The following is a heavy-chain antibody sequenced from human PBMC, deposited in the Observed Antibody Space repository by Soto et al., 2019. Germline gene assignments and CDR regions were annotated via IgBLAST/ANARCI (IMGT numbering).Heavy chain of an antibody. D-gene: IGHD4-17*01. Sequence: GGSLRLSCAASGFTFSSYSMNWVRQAPGKGLEWVSYISSSSSTIYYADSVKGRFTISRDNAKNSLYLQMNSLRAEDTAVYYCARGYGDYRDAFDIWGQGTMVTVSS. J-gene: IGHJ3*02. CDR1: GFTFSSYS. V-gene: IGHV3-48*01. CDR3: ARGYGDYRDAFDI. CDR2: ISSSSSTI.